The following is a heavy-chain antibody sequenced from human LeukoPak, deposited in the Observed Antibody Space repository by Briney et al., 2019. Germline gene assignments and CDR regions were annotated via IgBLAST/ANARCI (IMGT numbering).Heavy chain of an antibody. CDR2: ISYDGSNK. CDR1: GFTFSSYG. V-gene: IGHV3-30*18. J-gene: IGHJ4*02. D-gene: IGHD5-12*01. CDR3: AKGGGYHDY. Sequence: GGSLRLSCAASGFTFSSYGMHWVRQAPGKGLEWVAVISYDGSNKHYADSVKGRFTISRDNSKNTLYLQMNSLRAEDTAVYYCAKGGGYHDYWGQGTLVTVSS.